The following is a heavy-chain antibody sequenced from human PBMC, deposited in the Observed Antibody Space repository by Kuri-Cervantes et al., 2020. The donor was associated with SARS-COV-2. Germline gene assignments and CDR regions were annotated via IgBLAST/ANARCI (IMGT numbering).Heavy chain of an antibody. CDR2: ISSSSSYT. V-gene: IGHV3-11*05. Sequence: GGSLRLSCAASGFTFSDYYMSWIRQAPGKGLEWVSYISSSSSYTNYADSVKGRFTISRDNAKNSLYLQMNSLRAEDTAVYYCARDSITMVQGVTSDAFDIWGQGTMVTVSS. CDR3: ARDSITMVQGVTSDAFDI. CDR1: GFTFSDYY. D-gene: IGHD3-10*01. J-gene: IGHJ3*02.